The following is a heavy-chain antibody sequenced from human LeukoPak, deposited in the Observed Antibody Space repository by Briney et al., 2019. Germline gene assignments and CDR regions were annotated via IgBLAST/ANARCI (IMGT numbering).Heavy chain of an antibody. V-gene: IGHV1-8*03. CDR1: GYTFTSYD. CDR3: ARAYDFWSGYPMDV. Sequence: GASVKVSCKASGYTFTSYDINWVRQATGQGLEWMGWMNPNSGNTGYAQKFQGRVTITRNTSISTAYMELSSLRSEDTAVYYCARAYDFWSGYPMDVWGKGTTVTVSS. J-gene: IGHJ6*04. CDR2: MNPNSGNT. D-gene: IGHD3-3*01.